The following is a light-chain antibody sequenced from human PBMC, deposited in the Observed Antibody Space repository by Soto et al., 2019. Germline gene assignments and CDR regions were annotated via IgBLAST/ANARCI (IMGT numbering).Light chain of an antibody. CDR2: RNN. J-gene: IGLJ3*02. CDR3: AAWDDSLSGPV. CDR1: SSNIGNNY. V-gene: IGLV1-47*01. Sequence: QSVLTQPPSASGTPGQRVTISCSGSSSNIGNNYVYWYQHLPGTAPKLLMYRNNQRPSEVPDRFSGSKSGTSDSLAISGLRSEDEAEYYCAAWDDSLSGPVFGGGTKLTVL.